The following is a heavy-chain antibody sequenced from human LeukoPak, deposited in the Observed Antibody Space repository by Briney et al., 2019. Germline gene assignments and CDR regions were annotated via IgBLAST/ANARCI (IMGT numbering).Heavy chain of an antibody. CDR3: AASPGIAVAGTGGYFDY. V-gene: IGHV3-23*01. D-gene: IGHD6-19*01. J-gene: IGHJ4*02. Sequence: GGSLRLSCAASGFTFSSYAMSWVRQAPGKGLEGVSAISGSGGSTYYADSVKGRFTISRDNSKNTLYLQMNSLRAEDTAVYYCAASPGIAVAGTGGYFDYWGQGTLVTVSS. CDR1: GFTFSSYA. CDR2: ISGSGGST.